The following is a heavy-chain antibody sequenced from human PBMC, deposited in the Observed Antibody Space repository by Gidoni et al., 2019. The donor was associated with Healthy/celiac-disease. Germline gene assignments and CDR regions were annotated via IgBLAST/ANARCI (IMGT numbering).Heavy chain of an antibody. CDR1: GFTVSSNY. Sequence: EVQLVETGGGLIQPGGSLRLSCAASGFTVSSNYMSWVRQAPGKGLEWVSVIYSGGSTYYADSVKGRFTIYRDNSKNTLYLQMNSLRAEDTAVYYCARVRGSGWQPYYFDYWGQGTLVTVSS. J-gene: IGHJ4*02. CDR2: IYSGGST. V-gene: IGHV3-53*02. CDR3: ARVRGSGWQPYYFDY. D-gene: IGHD3-16*01.